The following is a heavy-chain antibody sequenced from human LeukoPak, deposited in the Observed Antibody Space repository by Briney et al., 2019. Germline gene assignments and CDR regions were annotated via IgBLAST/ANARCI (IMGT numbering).Heavy chain of an antibody. CDR1: SGSISSYY. CDR3: ARVPRGYCSSTSCYSFDY. Sequence: PSETLSLTCTVSSGSISSYYWNWIRQPPGKGLEWLGYIYYSGSTKYNPSLKSRLTISVDTSKNQFSLYLSSVTAADTAVYCCARVPRGYCSSTSCYSFDYWGQGTLVTVSS. D-gene: IGHD2-2*01. CDR2: IYYSGST. V-gene: IGHV4-59*01. J-gene: IGHJ4*02.